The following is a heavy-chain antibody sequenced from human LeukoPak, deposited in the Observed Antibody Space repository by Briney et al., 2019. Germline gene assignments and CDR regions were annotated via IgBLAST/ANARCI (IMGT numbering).Heavy chain of an antibody. CDR2: ISYDGNYR. CDR1: GFTFSSYA. J-gene: IGHJ5*02. D-gene: IGHD3-10*01. CDR3: ARGRPVLLWFGEPSNWFDP. V-gene: IGHV3-30*04. Sequence: GGSLRLSCAASGFTFSSYAMHWVRQAPGKGLEWVAIISYDGNYRNYADSVKGRFTISRDNSKNTLHLQMNSLGAEDTAVYYCARGRPVLLWFGEPSNWFDPWGQGTLVTVSS.